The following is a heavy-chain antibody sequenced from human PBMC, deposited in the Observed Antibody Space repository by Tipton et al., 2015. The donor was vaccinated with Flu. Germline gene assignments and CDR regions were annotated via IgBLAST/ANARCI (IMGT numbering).Heavy chain of an antibody. J-gene: IGHJ3*02. D-gene: IGHD3-10*02. CDR3: ARLAGGLYGRSGAFDI. V-gene: IGHV4-59*12. Sequence: TLSLTCAVSGDSISSDYYWSWIRQPPGKGLEWIGDIYNSGNTNYSPSLKSRVTISVDTSKNQFSLKLSSVTAADTAVYYCARLAGGLYGRSGAFDIWGQGTIVTVSA. CDR1: GDSISSDYY. CDR2: IYNSGNT.